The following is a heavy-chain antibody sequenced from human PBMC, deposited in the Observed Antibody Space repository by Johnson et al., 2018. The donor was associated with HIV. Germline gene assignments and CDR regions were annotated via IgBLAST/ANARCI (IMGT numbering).Heavy chain of an antibody. CDR2: IYSGGST. J-gene: IGHJ3*02. CDR1: EFTVSSNY. V-gene: IGHV3-66*01. D-gene: IGHD5-18*01. CDR3: ASRSYGYVRHAFDI. Sequence: VQPGGSLRLSCAASEFTVSSNYMSWVRQAPGKGLEWVSVIYSGGSTYYADSVKGRFTISRDNSKNTLYLQMNSLRAEDTAVYYCASRSYGYVRHAFDIWGQGTMVTVSS.